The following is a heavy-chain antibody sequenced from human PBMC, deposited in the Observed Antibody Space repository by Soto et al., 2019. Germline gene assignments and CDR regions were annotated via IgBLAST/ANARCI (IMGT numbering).Heavy chain of an antibody. CDR3: ARGSVGYRFLE. CDR1: GGSISSDY. J-gene: IGHJ4*01. D-gene: IGHD3-3*01. Sequence: PSETLSLTCTVSGGSISSDYWSWIRQPPGKGLEWIGYIYYSGSTNYNPSLKSRVTMSVDTSKNQFSLKLTSVTAADTAVYFCARGSVGYRFLEWGHGTLVTVSS. V-gene: IGHV4-59*01. CDR2: IYYSGST.